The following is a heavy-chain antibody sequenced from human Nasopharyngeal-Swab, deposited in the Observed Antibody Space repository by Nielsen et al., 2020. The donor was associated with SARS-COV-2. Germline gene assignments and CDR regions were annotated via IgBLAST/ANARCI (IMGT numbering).Heavy chain of an antibody. D-gene: IGHD4-17*01. V-gene: IGHV3-11*05. CDR1: GFTFSDYY. CDR2: ISSSSSYT. J-gene: IGHJ5*02. Sequence: GESLKISCAASGFTFSDYYMSWIRQAPGKGLEWVSYISSSSSYTNYADSVKGRFTISRDNAKNSLYLQMNSLRAEDTAVYYCARGTATGWFDPWGQGTRV. CDR3: ARGTATGWFDP.